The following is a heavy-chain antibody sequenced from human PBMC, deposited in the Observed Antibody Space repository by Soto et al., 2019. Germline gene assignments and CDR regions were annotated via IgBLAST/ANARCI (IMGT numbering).Heavy chain of an antibody. CDR1: ADSISSYY. V-gene: IGHV4-59*13. CDR3: ARLYGSGGICDAFDV. CDR2: IYYSGSI. Sequence: SETLSLTCSVSADSISSYYWSCIRQPPGKGLEWIGYIYYSGSINYNPSLKSRGTISVDTSKNEFSRRLSSVTAADTAMYYCARLYGSGGICDAFDVWGRGTMVTVSS. J-gene: IGHJ3*01. D-gene: IGHD2-15*01.